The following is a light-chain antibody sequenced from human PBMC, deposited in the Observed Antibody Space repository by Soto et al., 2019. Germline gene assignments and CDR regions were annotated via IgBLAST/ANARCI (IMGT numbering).Light chain of an antibody. CDR1: QSVSSRY. V-gene: IGKV3-20*01. Sequence: EIVLTQSPGTLSLSPGDRATLSCRASQSVSSRYFAWYQQKPGQAPRLLIYGASSRATGIPDRFSGSGSGTDFTLTISRLEPEDFAVYYCQQYGSSGWTFGQGTKVEVK. CDR2: GAS. CDR3: QQYGSSGWT. J-gene: IGKJ1*01.